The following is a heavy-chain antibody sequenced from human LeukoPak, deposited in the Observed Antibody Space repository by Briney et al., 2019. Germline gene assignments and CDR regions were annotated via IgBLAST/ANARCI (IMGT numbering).Heavy chain of an antibody. Sequence: GGSLRLSCAASGFTFSDYRMNWVRQAPGKGLEWVSYISRTRNTIYYADSVKGRFTISRDNAKNSLYLQMNSLRDDDTAVYYCARDLSGSYFDYWGQGALVTVSS. D-gene: IGHD1-26*01. J-gene: IGHJ4*02. CDR1: GFTFSDYR. V-gene: IGHV3-48*02. CDR2: ISRTRNTI. CDR3: ARDLSGSYFDY.